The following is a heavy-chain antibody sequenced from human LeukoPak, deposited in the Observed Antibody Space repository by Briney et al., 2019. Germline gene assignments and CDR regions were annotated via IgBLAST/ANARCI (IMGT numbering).Heavy chain of an antibody. V-gene: IGHV3-7*01. Sequence: GGSLRLSCAASGFTFSSYWMSWVRQAPGKGLVWVANIKQDGSEKYYVDSVKGRFTISRDNAKNSLYLQMNSLRAEDTAVYYCASLRVYGSGSSPFDYWGQGTLVTVSS. J-gene: IGHJ4*02. CDR3: ASLRVYGSGSSPFDY. D-gene: IGHD3-10*01. CDR2: IKQDGSEK. CDR1: GFTFSSYW.